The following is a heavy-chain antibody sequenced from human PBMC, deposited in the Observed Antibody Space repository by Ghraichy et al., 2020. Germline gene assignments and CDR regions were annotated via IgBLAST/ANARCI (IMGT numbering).Heavy chain of an antibody. CDR1: GFTFSSYA. J-gene: IGHJ4*02. CDR2: ISDSSIST. CDR3: AKGLSGSGSYQPLDY. Sequence: GGSLRLSCAASGFTFSSYAMSWVRQAPGKGLEWVSTISDSSISTYYADSVRGRFTISRDNSKNTLYLQMNSLRAEDTAVYYCAKGLSGSGSYQPLDYWGQGTLVTVSS. D-gene: IGHD1-26*01. V-gene: IGHV3-23*01.